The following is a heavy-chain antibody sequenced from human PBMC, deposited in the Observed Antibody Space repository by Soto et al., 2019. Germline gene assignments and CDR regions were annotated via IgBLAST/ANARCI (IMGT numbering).Heavy chain of an antibody. Sequence: GGSLRLSCAASGFTFSSYSMNWVRQAPGKGLEWVSSISSSSSYIYYADSVKGRFTISRDNAKNSLYLQMNSLRAEDTAVYYCARPSTMIVVVDAFDIWGQGTMVTVSS. J-gene: IGHJ3*02. V-gene: IGHV3-21*01. CDR1: GFTFSSYS. CDR2: ISSSSSYI. CDR3: ARPSTMIVVVDAFDI. D-gene: IGHD3-22*01.